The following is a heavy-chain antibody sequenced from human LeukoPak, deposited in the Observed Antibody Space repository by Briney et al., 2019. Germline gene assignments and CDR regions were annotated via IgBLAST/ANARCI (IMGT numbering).Heavy chain of an antibody. J-gene: IGHJ4*02. D-gene: IGHD2-2*01. CDR2: INPNSGGT. Sequence: ASVKVSCKASGYTFTGYYMHWVRQAPGQGLEWMGWINPNSGGTNYAQKFQGRVTMTRDTSISTAYMELSRLRSDDTAVYYCARALNIVVVPAAGYWGQGTLVTVSS. CDR3: ARALNIVVVPAAGY. V-gene: IGHV1-2*02. CDR1: GYTFTGYY.